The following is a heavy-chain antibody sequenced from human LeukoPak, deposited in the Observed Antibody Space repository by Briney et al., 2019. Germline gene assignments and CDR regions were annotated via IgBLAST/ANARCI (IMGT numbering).Heavy chain of an antibody. CDR2: ISSSSSYI. D-gene: IGHD3-3*01. J-gene: IGHJ4*02. CDR3: ARDEDFWSCYHDY. CDR1: GFTFSSYS. Sequence: PGGSLRLSCAASGFTFSSYSMNWVRQAPGKGLEWVSSISSSSSYIYYADSVKGRFTISRDNAKNSLYLQMNSLRAEDTAVYYCARDEDFWSCYHDYWGQGTLVTVSS. V-gene: IGHV3-21*01.